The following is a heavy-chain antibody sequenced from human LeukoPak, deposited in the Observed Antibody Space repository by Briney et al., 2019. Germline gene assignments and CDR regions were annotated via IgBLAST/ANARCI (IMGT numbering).Heavy chain of an antibody. CDR3: ARFGCSGGSCYDPWFDP. D-gene: IGHD2-15*01. V-gene: IGHV3-11*06. CDR2: ISSSSSYT. J-gene: IGHJ5*02. Sequence: PGGSLRLSCAASGFTFSDYYMSWIRQAPGKGLEWVSYISSSSSYTNYADSVKGRFTISRDNAKNSLYLQMNSLRAEDTAVYYCARFGCSGGSCYDPWFDPWGQGTLVTVSS. CDR1: GFTFSDYY.